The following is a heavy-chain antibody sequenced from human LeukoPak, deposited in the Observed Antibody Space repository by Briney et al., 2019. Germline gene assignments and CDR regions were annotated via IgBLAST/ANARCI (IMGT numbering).Heavy chain of an antibody. Sequence: SETLSLTCTVSGGSISNYYWSWTRQPPGKGLEWIGYIHNTRRTNYNPSLKSRVTISVDTSKNQFSLKLSSVTAADTAIYYCARYAATGGPNWFDPWGPGTLVTVSS. D-gene: IGHD2-15*01. CDR1: GGSISNYY. J-gene: IGHJ5*02. CDR2: IHNTRRT. CDR3: ARYAATGGPNWFDP. V-gene: IGHV4-59*01.